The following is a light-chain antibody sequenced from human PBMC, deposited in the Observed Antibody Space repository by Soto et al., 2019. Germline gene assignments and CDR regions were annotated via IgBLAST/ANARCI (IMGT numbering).Light chain of an antibody. CDR2: AES. CDR3: QQLNSYQLN. CDR1: QGISSY. Sequence: IQLTQSPSSLSASVGDRVTITCRASQGISSYLACYQQKPGKASKFLIYAESTLQSVVTSRSRGSRAGTDFTLTIGSMQPEDFETYYWQQLNSYQLNFGGGAKADI. J-gene: IGKJ4*01. V-gene: IGKV1-9*01.